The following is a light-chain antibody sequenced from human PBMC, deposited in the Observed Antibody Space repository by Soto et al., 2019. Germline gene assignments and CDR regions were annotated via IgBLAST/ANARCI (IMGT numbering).Light chain of an antibody. CDR3: SSYTISSTS. V-gene: IGLV2-14*01. J-gene: IGLJ2*01. CDR1: SSDVGGYNY. Sequence: QSALTQPASVSGSPGQSITISCTGTSSDVGGYNYVYWYQQHPGKAPKLMIYDVSNRPSGVSNRFSGSKSGNTASLTISGRQAEDEADYYCSSYTISSTSFGGGTKLTVL. CDR2: DVS.